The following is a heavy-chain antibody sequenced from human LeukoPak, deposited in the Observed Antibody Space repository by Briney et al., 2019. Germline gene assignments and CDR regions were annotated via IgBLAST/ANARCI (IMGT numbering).Heavy chain of an antibody. J-gene: IGHJ3*02. CDR1: GYSISSGYY. CDR2: IYHSGST. D-gene: IGHD3-22*01. Sequence: PSETLSLTCAVSGYSISSGYYWGWIRQPPGKGLEWIGGIYHSGSTYYNPSLKSRVTISVDTSKNQFSLKLSSVTAADTAVYYCARVGPNYYDSSGHGAFDIWGQGTMVTVSS. V-gene: IGHV4-38-2*01. CDR3: ARVGPNYYDSSGHGAFDI.